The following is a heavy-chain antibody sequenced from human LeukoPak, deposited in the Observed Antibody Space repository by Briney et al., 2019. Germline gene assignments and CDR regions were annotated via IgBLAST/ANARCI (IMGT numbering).Heavy chain of an antibody. Sequence: GGSLRLSCAASGFTFSSYSMNWVRQAPGKGLEWVSFISSSNSYIYHADSMKGRFTISRDKAKNSLFLQMNILRHEDTAVYYCATGGVGATSPLFIDYWGQGTLVTVSS. D-gene: IGHD1-26*01. CDR2: ISSSNSYI. CDR3: ATGGVGATSPLFIDY. V-gene: IGHV3-21*01. CDR1: GFTFSSYS. J-gene: IGHJ4*02.